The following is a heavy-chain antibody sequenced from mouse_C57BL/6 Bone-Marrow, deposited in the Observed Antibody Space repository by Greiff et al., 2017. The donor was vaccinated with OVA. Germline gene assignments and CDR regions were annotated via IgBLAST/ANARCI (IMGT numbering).Heavy chain of an antibody. D-gene: IGHD2-12*01. Sequence: VMLVESGPGLVQPSQRLSITCTVSGFSLTSYGVHWVRQSPGKGLEWLGVIWSGGSTDYNAAFISRLSISKDNSKSQVFFKMNSLQADDTAIYYCARNDPDYKGWFAYWGQGTLVTVSA. J-gene: IGHJ3*01. CDR1: GFSLTSYG. V-gene: IGHV2-2*01. CDR2: IWSGGST. CDR3: ARNDPDYKGWFAY.